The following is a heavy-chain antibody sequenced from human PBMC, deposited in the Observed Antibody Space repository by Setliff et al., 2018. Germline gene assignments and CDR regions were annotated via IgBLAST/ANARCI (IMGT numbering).Heavy chain of an antibody. D-gene: IGHD3-22*01. J-gene: IGHJ4*02. Sequence: GESLKISCQGSGFRFTSHWTGWVRQMPGKGLEWMGLIWPGDSDTKYSPSFQGRVTISADKSINTAYLEWSSLQASDTAMYYCVRIGSLGYSLDYWGQGSLVTVSS. V-gene: IGHV5-51*01. CDR2: IWPGDSDT. CDR3: VRIGSLGYSLDY. CDR1: GFRFTSHW.